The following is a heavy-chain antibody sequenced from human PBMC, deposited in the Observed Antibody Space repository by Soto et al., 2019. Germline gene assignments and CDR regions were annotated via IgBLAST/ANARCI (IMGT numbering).Heavy chain of an antibody. D-gene: IGHD4-17*01. CDR3: AKDGNYGGNELKHWYFDL. J-gene: IGHJ2*01. V-gene: IGHV3-23*01. CDR1: GFTFSSYA. Sequence: EVQLLESGGGLVQPGGSLRLSCAASGFTFSSYAMSWVRQAPGKGLEWVSAISGSGGSTYYADSVKGRFTISRDNSKNTLYLQMNSLRAEDTAVYYCAKDGNYGGNELKHWYFDLWGRGTLVTVSS. CDR2: ISGSGGST.